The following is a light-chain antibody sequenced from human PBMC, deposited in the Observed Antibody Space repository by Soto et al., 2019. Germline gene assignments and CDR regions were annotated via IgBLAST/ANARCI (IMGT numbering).Light chain of an antibody. CDR3: QQTYTFPWT. CDR1: QGISAY. Sequence: DIRMTQSPSSLSASVGDTVTITCRASQGISAYLRWFQHKPGEAPKLLIYTASSLQGGVPLRFSGAGSRTDFSLTISGLQPEDSATYYCQQTYTFPWTFGQGTRVDIK. V-gene: IGKV1-39*01. CDR2: TAS. J-gene: IGKJ1*01.